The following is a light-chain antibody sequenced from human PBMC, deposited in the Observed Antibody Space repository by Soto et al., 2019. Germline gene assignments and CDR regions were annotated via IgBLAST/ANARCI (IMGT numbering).Light chain of an antibody. V-gene: IGLV2-14*01. J-gene: IGLJ1*01. CDR1: SSDVGGYNY. Sequence: SALTQPASVSGSPGQSITISCTGTSSDVGGYNYVSWYQQHPGKAPKLMIYEVSNRPSGVSNRFSGSKSGNTASLTISGLQAEDEADYYCSSYTSSSTRVFGTGTKLTV. CDR3: SSYTSSSTRV. CDR2: EVS.